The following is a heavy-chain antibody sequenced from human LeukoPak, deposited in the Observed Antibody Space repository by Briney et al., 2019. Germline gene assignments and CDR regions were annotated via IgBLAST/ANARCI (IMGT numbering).Heavy chain of an antibody. CDR2: MNPNSGNT. V-gene: IGHV1-8*03. CDR1: GYTFTSYD. Sequence: GASVKVSCKASGYTFTSYDINWVRQATGQGLEWMGWMNPNSGNTGYAQKFQGRVTITRNTSISTAYMELSSLRSEATAVYYCARGSRLRYSSGWYLGPLGYWGQGTLVTVSS. CDR3: ARGSRLRYSSGWYLGPLGY. D-gene: IGHD6-19*01. J-gene: IGHJ4*02.